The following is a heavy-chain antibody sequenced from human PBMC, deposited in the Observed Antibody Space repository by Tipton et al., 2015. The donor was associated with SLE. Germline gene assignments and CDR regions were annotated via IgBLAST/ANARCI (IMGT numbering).Heavy chain of an antibody. CDR3: ARPVGYCSSTSCYTRDYYYYYMDV. D-gene: IGHD2-2*02. J-gene: IGHJ6*03. CDR2: ISAYNGNT. CDR1: GYTFTSYG. V-gene: IGHV1-18*01. Sequence: QLVQSGAEVKKPGASVKVSCKASGYTFTSYGISWVRQAPGQGLEWMGWISAYNGNTNYAQKLQGRVTMTTDTSTSTAYMEPRSLRSDDTAVYYCARPVGYCSSTSCYTRDYYYYYMDVWGKGTTVTVSS.